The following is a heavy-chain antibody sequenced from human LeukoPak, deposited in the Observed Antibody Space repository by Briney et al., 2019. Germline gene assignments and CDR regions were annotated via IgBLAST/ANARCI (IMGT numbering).Heavy chain of an antibody. J-gene: IGHJ4*02. V-gene: IGHV3-48*03. CDR2: VSSSGTTT. CDR3: TTLPVASNFDY. D-gene: IGHD6-19*01. Sequence: GGSLRLSCAASGFSFSVYEMHWVRQAPGKGLEWISDVSSSGTTTYYADSVKGRFTISRDNARNSLYLQMNSLRAEDTAVYYCTTLPVASNFDYWGQGTLVTVSS. CDR1: GFSFSVYE.